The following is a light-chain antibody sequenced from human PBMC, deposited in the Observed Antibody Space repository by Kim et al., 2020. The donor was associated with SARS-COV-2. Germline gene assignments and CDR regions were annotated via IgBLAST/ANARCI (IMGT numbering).Light chain of an antibody. J-gene: IGLJ2*01. CDR1: NIGSKG. CDR2: YDS. Sequence: SYELTQLPSVSVAPGKTARFTCGGDNIGSKGVHWYQQKPGQAPVLVIYYDSDRPSGIPERFSGSNSGNTATLTISRVEAGDEADYYCQVWDSSNDNRVFG. V-gene: IGLV3-21*04. CDR3: QVWDSSNDNRV.